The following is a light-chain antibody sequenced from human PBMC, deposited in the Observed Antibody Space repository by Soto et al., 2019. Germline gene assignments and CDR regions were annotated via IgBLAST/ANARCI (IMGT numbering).Light chain of an antibody. CDR2: KDS. CDR1: ALAKQY. J-gene: IGLJ2*01. Sequence: SYELTQPSSVSVSPGQTARITCSGDALAKQYAYWYQQKPGQAPVLVIYKDSERPSGIPERFSGSSSGTTVTLTISGVQAEDEADYYCQSSDSSGNVVFGGGTKLTVL. V-gene: IGLV3-25*03. CDR3: QSSDSSGNVV.